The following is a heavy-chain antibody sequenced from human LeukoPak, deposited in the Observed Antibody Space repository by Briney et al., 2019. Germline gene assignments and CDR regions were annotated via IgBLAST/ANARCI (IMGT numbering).Heavy chain of an antibody. CDR2: ISGSGRGT. Sequence: GGSLRLSCAASGFTFSSYAMSWVRQAPGKGLEWVSTISGSGRGTYNADSVKGRFTISRDNSKNTLYLQMNSLRAEDTAVYYCAKELTDCSSTNCYSWFDPWGQGTLVTVSS. J-gene: IGHJ5*02. D-gene: IGHD2-2*02. CDR3: AKELTDCSSTNCYSWFDP. V-gene: IGHV3-23*01. CDR1: GFTFSSYA.